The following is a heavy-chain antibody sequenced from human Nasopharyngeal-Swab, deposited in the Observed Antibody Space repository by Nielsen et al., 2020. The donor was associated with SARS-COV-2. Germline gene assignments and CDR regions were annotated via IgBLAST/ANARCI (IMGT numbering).Heavy chain of an antibody. CDR3: AREERGYSSGWYSSWFDP. V-gene: IGHV4-39*07. D-gene: IGHD6-19*01. CDR2: IYSTGST. J-gene: IGHJ5*02. Sequence: WIRQPPGKGLEWIGFIYSTGSTYYNPSLKSRVTISVDTSKNQFSLRLTSVTAADTAVYYCAREERGYSSGWYSSWFDPWGQGTLVTVSS.